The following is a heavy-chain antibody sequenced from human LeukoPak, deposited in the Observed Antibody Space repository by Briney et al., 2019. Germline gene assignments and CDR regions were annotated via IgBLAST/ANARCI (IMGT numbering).Heavy chain of an antibody. J-gene: IGHJ5*02. CDR1: GGSFSGYY. CDR2: INHSGST. Sequence: SETLSLTCAVYGGSFSGYYWSWIRQPPGKGREGIGEINHSGSTNYNPSLKSRGTISVDTSKNQFSLKLSSVTAADTAVYYCARTRRVVRGVIVYWFDPWGQGTLVTVSS. CDR3: ARTRRVVRGVIVYWFDP. V-gene: IGHV4-34*01. D-gene: IGHD3-10*01.